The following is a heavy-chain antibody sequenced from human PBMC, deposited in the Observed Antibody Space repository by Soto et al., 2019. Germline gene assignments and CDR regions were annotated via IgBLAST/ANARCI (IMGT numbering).Heavy chain of an antibody. V-gene: IGHV3-73*01. D-gene: IGHD3-9*01. J-gene: IGHJ4*02. CDR1: GFTFSGSA. CDR2: IRSKANSYAT. Sequence: GSLRLSCAASGFTFSGSAMHWVRQASGKGLEWVGRIRSKANSYATAYAASVKGRFTISRDDSKNTAYLQMNSLKTEDTAVYYCTSEVPYYDILTGYSKYYFDYWGQGTLVTVSS. CDR3: TSEVPYYDILTGYSKYYFDY.